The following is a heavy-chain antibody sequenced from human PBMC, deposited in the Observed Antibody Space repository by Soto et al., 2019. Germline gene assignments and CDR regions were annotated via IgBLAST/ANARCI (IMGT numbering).Heavy chain of an antibody. CDR3: ARDRVDDIRWAYFDS. CDR2: ISAYNGKT. D-gene: IGHD3-22*01. CDR1: AYTCTSYA. Sequence: QVQLVQSGAEVRKPGASVKVSCKASAYTCTSYAITWVRQAPGQGLEWMGWISAYNGKTNYAQKLQGRVTITTATSTSTAYMELRSLRSDYTAVYYFARDRVDDIRWAYFDSWGQGTLVTVSS. V-gene: IGHV1-18*01. J-gene: IGHJ4*02.